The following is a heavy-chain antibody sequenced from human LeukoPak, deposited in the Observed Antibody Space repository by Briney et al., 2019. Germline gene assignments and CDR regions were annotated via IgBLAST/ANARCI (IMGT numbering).Heavy chain of an antibody. D-gene: IGHD3-10*01. J-gene: IGHJ3*02. CDR2: ISSTSAYI. V-gene: IGHV3-21*01. CDR3: AREVRGVINDAFDI. Sequence: GGSLRLSCVASGFALRSYTVTWVRQAPGKGLEWVSSISSTSAYIYYAESVKGRFSISRDNAKNTLYLQMNSLRAEDTAVYYCAREVRGVINDAFDIWGQGTMVTVSS. CDR1: GFALRSYT.